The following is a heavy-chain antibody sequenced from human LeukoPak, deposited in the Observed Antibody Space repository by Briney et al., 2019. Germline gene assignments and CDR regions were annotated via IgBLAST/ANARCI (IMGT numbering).Heavy chain of an antibody. D-gene: IGHD6-13*01. CDR3: ARRSAAAEIDAFDI. CDR2: VGTGGDT. V-gene: IGHV3-13*01. J-gene: IGHJ3*02. CDR1: GFSFRNYD. Sequence: GGSLRLSCSASGFSFRNYDMHWVRQPTGKGLEWVSAVGTGGDTYYAGSVKGRFTVVRENAKNTLYLQMNSLRAGDTAMYYCARRSAAAEIDAFDIWGQGTMVTVSS.